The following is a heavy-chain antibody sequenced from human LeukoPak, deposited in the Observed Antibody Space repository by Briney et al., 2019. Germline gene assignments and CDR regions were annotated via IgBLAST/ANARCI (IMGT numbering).Heavy chain of an antibody. V-gene: IGHV3-30-3*01. CDR1: GFTFSSYA. CDR2: ISYDGSNK. D-gene: IGHD2-21*02. CDR3: VREDTPATANY. Sequence: GGSLRLSCAASGFTFSSYAMHWVGQAPGKGVEWVAVISYDGSNKYYADSVKGRFTISRDNSKDTLFLQMHSLRPGDTAVYYCVREDTPATANYWGQGTLVTISS. J-gene: IGHJ4*02.